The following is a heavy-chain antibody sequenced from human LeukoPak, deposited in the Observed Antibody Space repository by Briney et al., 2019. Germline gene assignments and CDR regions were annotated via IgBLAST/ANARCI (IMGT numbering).Heavy chain of an antibody. D-gene: IGHD4-17*01. Sequence: PGGSLRLSCAASRFTFGSYSMNWVRQAPGKGLEWVSSISSSSSYIYYADSVKGRFTISRDNAKNSLYLQMNSLRAEDTAVYYCARGLAVTMADYWGQGTLVTVSS. CDR3: ARGLAVTMADY. V-gene: IGHV3-21*01. CDR2: ISSSSSYI. CDR1: RFTFGSYS. J-gene: IGHJ4*02.